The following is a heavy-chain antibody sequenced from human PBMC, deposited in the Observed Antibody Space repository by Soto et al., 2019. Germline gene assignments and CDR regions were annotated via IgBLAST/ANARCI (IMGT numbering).Heavy chain of an antibody. CDR1: GGSINYNSYH. CDR2: IFYTGTT. J-gene: IGHJ4*02. CDR3: ARLVVVAPVANV. V-gene: IGHV4-39*02. D-gene: IGHD2-2*01. Sequence: QLQLQESGPGLVKPSETLSLTCSVSGGSINYNSYHWGWIRQPPGQGLEWIGSIFYTGTTFYNPSLESRVTMSVDTSKNSFSLHLTSVTAADTAVYFCARLVVVAPVANVWGQGTLVTGSS.